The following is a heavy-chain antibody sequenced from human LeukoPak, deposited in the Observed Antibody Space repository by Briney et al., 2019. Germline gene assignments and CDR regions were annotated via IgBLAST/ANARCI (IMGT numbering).Heavy chain of an antibody. J-gene: IGHJ4*02. CDR3: ARLSTVTTSFDY. CDR2: IYTSGTT. CDR1: GGSISSYY. D-gene: IGHD4-17*01. V-gene: IGHV4-4*07. Sequence: PSETLSLTCTVSGGSISSYYWSWIRQPAGKGLEWIGRIYTSGTTHYNPSLKSRVTMSVDTSKNQFSLKLSSVTAADTAVYYCARLSTVTTSFDYWGQGALVTVSS.